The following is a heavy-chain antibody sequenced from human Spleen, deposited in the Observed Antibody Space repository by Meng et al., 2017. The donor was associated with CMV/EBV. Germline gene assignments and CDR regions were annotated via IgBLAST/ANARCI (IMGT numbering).Heavy chain of an antibody. V-gene: IGHV1-69*05. CDR1: GGIFSSYA. CDR2: VIPILRTA. Sequence: SVKVSCKTSGGIFSSYAISWVRQAPGQGLEWMGGVIPILRTANYAQKFQGRVTMTTDESTRTAYMELSSLRSEDTAVYYCAKSDLPLRTYFDYWGQGTLVTVSS. CDR3: AKSDLPLRTYFDY. J-gene: IGHJ4*02.